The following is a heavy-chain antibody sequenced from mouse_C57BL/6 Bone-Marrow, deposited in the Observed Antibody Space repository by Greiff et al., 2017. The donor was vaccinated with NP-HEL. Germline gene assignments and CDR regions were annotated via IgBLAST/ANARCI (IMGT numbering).Heavy chain of an antibody. J-gene: IGHJ2*01. CDR1: GYTFTSYW. V-gene: IGHV1-69*01. CDR2: IDPSDSYT. Sequence: QVQLQQPGAELVMPGASVKLSCKASGYTFTSYWMHWVKQRPGQGLEWIGEIDPSDSYTNYNQKFKGKSTLTVDKSSSTAYMQLSSLTSEDSAVYDCARDGGSSQYYFDYWGQGTTLTVSS. CDR3: ARDGGSSQYYFDY. D-gene: IGHD1-1*01.